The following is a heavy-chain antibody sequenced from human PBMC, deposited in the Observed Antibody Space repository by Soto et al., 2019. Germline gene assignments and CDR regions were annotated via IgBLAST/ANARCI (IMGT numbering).Heavy chain of an antibody. CDR2: IYYSGST. J-gene: IGHJ4*02. CDR1: GGSISSGGYY. Sequence: QVQLQESGPGLVKPSQTLSLTCTVSGGSISSGGYYWSWIRQHPGKGLEWIGYIYYSGSTYYNPSLKIRVNISVDTSKNQFSLKLSSVTAADTAVYYCAREGGYYDSSGPTTIFDYWGQGTLVTVSS. V-gene: IGHV4-31*03. CDR3: AREGGYYDSSGPTTIFDY. D-gene: IGHD3-22*01.